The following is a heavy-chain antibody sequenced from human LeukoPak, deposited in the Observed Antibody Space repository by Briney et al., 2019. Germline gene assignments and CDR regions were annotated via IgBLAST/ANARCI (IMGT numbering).Heavy chain of an antibody. V-gene: IGHV3-23*01. J-gene: IGHJ4*02. CDR3: AKWGDYDILTGYYDSDY. CDR1: GFTFSNYA. CDR2: IVGSGSST. D-gene: IGHD3-9*01. Sequence: PGGSLSLSCAASGFTFSNYAMSWVRQAPGKGLEWVSAIVGSGSSTYYADSVKGRFTISRDNSKNTLYLHLNRLRAEDTAVYYCAKWGDYDILTGYYDSDYWGQGTLVTVSS.